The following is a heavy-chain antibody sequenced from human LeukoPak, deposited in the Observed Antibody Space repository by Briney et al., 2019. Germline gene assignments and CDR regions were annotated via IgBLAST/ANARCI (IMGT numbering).Heavy chain of an antibody. CDR3: ARDTISKYYDSTGYFSY. Sequence: GASVKVSCKASGYTFTSYGINWVRQAPGQGLEWMGWISAYNGNTNYAQKLQGRVTMTTDTSTSTVYMELRSLRSDDTAVYYCARDTISKYYDSTGYFSYWGQGTLVAVSS. J-gene: IGHJ4*02. CDR2: ISAYNGNT. CDR1: GYTFTSYG. V-gene: IGHV1-18*01. D-gene: IGHD3-22*01.